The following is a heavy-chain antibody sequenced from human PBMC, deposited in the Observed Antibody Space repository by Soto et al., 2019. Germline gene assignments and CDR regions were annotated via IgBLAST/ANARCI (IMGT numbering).Heavy chain of an antibody. J-gene: IGHJ5*02. CDR1: GYTFTSYY. CDR2: INPSGGST. CDR3: ARGRCSGGSCYHPRNNWFDP. D-gene: IGHD2-15*01. V-gene: IGHV1-46*01. Sequence: AASVKVSCKASGYTFTSYYMHWVRQAPGQGLEWMGIINPSGGSTSYAQKFQGRVTMTRDTSTSTVYMELSSLRSEDTAVYYCARGRCSGGSCYHPRNNWFDPWGQGTLVTVSS.